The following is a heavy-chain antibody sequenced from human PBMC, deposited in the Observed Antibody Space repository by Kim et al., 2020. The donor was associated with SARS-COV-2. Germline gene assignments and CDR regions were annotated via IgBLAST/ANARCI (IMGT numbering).Heavy chain of an antibody. CDR3: AKGVPRAAPDAFDI. V-gene: IGHV3-23*01. J-gene: IGHJ3*02. D-gene: IGHD2-15*01. Sequence: ADSVKGRFTISRDNSKNTLYLQRNSLRAEDTAVYYCAKGVPRAAPDAFDIWGQGTMVTVSS.